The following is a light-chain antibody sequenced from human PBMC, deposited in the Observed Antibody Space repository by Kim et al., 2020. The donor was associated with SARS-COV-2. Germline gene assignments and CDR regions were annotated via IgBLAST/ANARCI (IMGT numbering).Light chain of an antibody. CDR2: GAS. J-gene: IGKJ2*01. CDR1: QSVTTTY. CDR3: QQYGTSPVT. Sequence: EVVLTQSPGTLSLSPGDRATLSCRASQSVTTTYLAWYQQKPGQAPRPLIYGASTRATGIPDRFSGSGSGTDFTLTISRLEPEDFAVYYCQQYGTSPVTFGQGTKLEI. V-gene: IGKV3-20*01.